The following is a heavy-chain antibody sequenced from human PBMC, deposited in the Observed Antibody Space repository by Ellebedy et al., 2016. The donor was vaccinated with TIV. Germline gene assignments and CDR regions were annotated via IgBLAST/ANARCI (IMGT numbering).Heavy chain of an antibody. V-gene: IGHV3-23*01. CDR2: ISDSGGNT. D-gene: IGHD6-13*01. CDR3: AKGWLGAGAGTDCDY. CDR1: GFPFSIYA. Sequence: GGSLRLXXAASGFPFSIYAMSWVRQAPGKGLEWVSSISDSGGNTYYADSVRGRFTFSRDNSKNTLYLQMNSLRAEDTAVYYCAKGWLGAGAGTDCDYWGRGTLVTVSS. J-gene: IGHJ4*02.